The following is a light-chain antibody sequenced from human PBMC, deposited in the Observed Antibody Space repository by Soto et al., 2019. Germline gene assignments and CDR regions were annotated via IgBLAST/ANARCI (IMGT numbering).Light chain of an antibody. Sequence: EILLTQSPSTLSVSAGERSTLSCRASQNISSWLAWYRQKPGQAPKLLIYATSNRQSGILARFSGSGSGTDFTLTISSLESEDFAVYYCQQPSSLPLTFGAGTKVDTK. CDR2: ATS. CDR3: QQPSSLPLT. CDR1: QNISSW. V-gene: IGKV3-11*01. J-gene: IGKJ3*01.